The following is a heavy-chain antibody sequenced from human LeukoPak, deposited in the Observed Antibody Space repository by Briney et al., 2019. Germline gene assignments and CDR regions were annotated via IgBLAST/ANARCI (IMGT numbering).Heavy chain of an antibody. V-gene: IGHV1-69*13. Sequence: SVKVSCKASGGTFISYAISWVGQAPGQGLEWMGGIIPIFGTANYAQKFQGRVTITADESTSTAYMELNSLRAEDTAVYYCAKERAAAYYFDYWGQGTLVTVSS. CDR1: GGTFISYA. CDR3: AKERAAAYYFDY. J-gene: IGHJ4*02. CDR2: IIPIFGTA. D-gene: IGHD6-13*01.